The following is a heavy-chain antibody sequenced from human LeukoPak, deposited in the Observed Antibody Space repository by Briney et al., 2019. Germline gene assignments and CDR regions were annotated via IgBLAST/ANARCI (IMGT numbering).Heavy chain of an antibody. CDR1: GYSISSGYY. CDR3: ARSGSRYYFWSGYYIDY. V-gene: IGHV4-38-2*01. CDR2: IYHSGST. Sequence: SETLSLTCAVSGYSISSGYYWGWIRTPPGKGLEWIGRIYHSGSTYYNPSLKRRVTISGETTKKKFYMKMSSVTAADTAVYYCARSGSRYYFWSGYYIDYWGQGTLVTVSS. J-gene: IGHJ4*02. D-gene: IGHD3-3*01.